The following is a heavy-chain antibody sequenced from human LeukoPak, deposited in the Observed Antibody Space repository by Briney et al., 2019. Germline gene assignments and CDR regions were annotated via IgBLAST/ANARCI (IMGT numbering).Heavy chain of an antibody. V-gene: IGHV3-30-3*01. J-gene: IGHJ4*02. Sequence: GRSLRLSCAASGFTFSSYAMHWVRQAPGKGLEWVAVISYDGSNKYYADSVKGRFTISRDNSKNTLYLQMNGLRAEDTAVYYCARDYRPGDYWGQGTLVTVSS. CDR3: ARDYRPGDY. CDR1: GFTFSSYA. CDR2: ISYDGSNK. D-gene: IGHD1-14*01.